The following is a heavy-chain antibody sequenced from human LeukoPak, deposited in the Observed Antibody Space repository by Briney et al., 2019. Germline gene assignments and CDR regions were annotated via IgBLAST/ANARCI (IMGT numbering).Heavy chain of an antibody. V-gene: IGHV5-51*04. D-gene: IGHD3-22*01. Sequence: GESLKISCKGSGYRFTSYWIGWVRQMPGKGLEWMGIIYPGDSDTRYSPSFQGQVTISADKPISTAYLQWSSLKASDTSMYYCARTYYYDTSGYYSYYFDYWGQGPLVTVSS. CDR2: IYPGDSDT. J-gene: IGHJ4*02. CDR1: GYRFTSYW. CDR3: ARTYYYDTSGYYSYYFDY.